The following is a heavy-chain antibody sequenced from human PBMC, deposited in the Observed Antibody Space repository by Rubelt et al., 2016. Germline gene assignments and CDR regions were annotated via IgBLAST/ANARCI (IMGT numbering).Heavy chain of an antibody. CDR2: ISGSGDST. CDR1: GFTFSSYA. V-gene: IGHV3-23*01. D-gene: IGHD2-2*01. CDR3: AKAFCSSTSCYTGDY. J-gene: IGHJ4*02. Sequence: EVQLLESGGGLVQPGGSLRLSCAASGFTFSSYAMSWVRQTPGKGLEWVSAISGSGDSTYYADTVKGRVAISSTNSKKTRFLQMRSLRADDTAVYYCAKAFCSSTSCYTGDYWGQGSLVTVSS.